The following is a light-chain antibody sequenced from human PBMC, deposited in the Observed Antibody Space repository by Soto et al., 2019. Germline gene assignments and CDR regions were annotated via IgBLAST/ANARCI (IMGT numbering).Light chain of an antibody. CDR2: DVT. CDR1: SSDVGGYNY. V-gene: IGLV2-11*01. Sequence: QSVLTQPRSVSGSPGQSVSISCTGTSSDVGGYNYVSWYQQYPGKAPKVMIYDVTKRPSGVPDRISGSKSGNTASLIISGLQAEDEADYYCCSYAGSFTLLFGGGTQLTVL. CDR3: CSYAGSFTLL. J-gene: IGLJ2*01.